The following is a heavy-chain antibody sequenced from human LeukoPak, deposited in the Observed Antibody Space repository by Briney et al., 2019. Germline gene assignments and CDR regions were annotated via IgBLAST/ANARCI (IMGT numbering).Heavy chain of an antibody. D-gene: IGHD2-21*01. J-gene: IGHJ4*02. CDR3: ARGIAGGFDY. CDR1: GYTFTGYH. Sequence: ASVKVSCKTSGYTFTGYHLHWVRQVPGQGLEWMGRIIPNSGDAIYALEFQGRVTLTRDTSISTVYMELNRLRSDDTALYYCARGIAGGFDYWGQGTLVTVSS. V-gene: IGHV1-2*06. CDR2: IIPNSGDA.